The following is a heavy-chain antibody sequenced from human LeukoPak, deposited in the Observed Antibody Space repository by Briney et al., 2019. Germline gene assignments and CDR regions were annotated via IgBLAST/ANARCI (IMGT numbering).Heavy chain of an antibody. D-gene: IGHD1-1*01. Sequence: RTGGSLRLSCAASGFTFSSYAMHWVRQVPGKGLEWVSGINWNGSGAGYADSVKGRFTISRDNAKNSLYLQMNSLRAEDTAVYYCARDYILNEGIPHDYWGQGTLVTVSS. J-gene: IGHJ4*02. CDR3: ARDYILNEGIPHDY. V-gene: IGHV3-20*04. CDR2: INWNGSGA. CDR1: GFTFSSYA.